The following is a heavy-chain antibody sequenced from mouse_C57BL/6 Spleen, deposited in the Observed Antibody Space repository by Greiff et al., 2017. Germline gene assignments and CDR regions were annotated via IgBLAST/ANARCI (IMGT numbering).Heavy chain of an antibody. CDR3: AATTVVPYVDY. J-gene: IGHJ2*01. Sequence: QVQLQQSGAELMKPGASVKLSCKATGSPFPGYWIEWVKQRPGHGLEWIGAILPGSGSTNYTEKFKGQATFTADTSSNTAYMQLSSLTTEDSAIYDCAATTVVPYVDYWGQGTTLTVSS. CDR1: GSPFPGYW. D-gene: IGHD1-1*01. V-gene: IGHV1-9*01. CDR2: ILPGSGST.